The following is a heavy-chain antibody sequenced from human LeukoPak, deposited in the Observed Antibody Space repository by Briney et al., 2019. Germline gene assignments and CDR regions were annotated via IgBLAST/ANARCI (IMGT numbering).Heavy chain of an antibody. CDR3: ARVLSGYSLAGGWFDP. CDR2: IYHSGST. V-gene: IGHV4-30-2*01. CDR1: GGSISSGGYY. D-gene: IGHD5-12*01. Sequence: SQTLSLTCTVSGGSISSGGYYWSWIRQPPGKGLEWIGYIYHSGSTYYNPSLKSRVTISVDRSKNQFSLKLSSVTAADTAVYYCARVLSGYSLAGGWFDPWGQGTLVTVSS. J-gene: IGHJ5*02.